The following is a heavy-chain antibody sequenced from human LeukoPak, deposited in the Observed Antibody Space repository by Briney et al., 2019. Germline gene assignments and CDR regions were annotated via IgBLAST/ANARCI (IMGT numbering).Heavy chain of an antibody. CDR1: GYTFTIYD. J-gene: IGHJ4*02. V-gene: IGHV1-8*01. CDR3: AGAYYDILTGYNTWYYFDY. Sequence: ASVNVSCKASGYTFTIYDIHGVRQATGQGLEWVGWMNPNRGNTGYAQKFQGRVPMTRNTSISTAYMELSSLRSDDTAVYYCAGAYYDILTGYNTWYYFDYWGQGTLVTVSS. CDR2: MNPNRGNT. D-gene: IGHD3-9*01.